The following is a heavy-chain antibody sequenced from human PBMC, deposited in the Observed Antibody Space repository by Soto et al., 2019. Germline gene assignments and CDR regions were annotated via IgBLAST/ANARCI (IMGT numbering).Heavy chain of an antibody. Sequence: GGSLRLSCAASGFIFSSYAMTWVRQAPGKGLEWVAVIRYSGSNIYYADSVKGRFTISRDNSKNTLYLQMNSLRAEDTAVYYCARDLQYHSSGWYNWFDPWGQGTLVTVSS. J-gene: IGHJ5*02. CDR1: GFIFSSYA. CDR3: ARDLQYHSSGWYNWFDP. D-gene: IGHD6-19*01. V-gene: IGHV3-30*04. CDR2: IRYSGSNI.